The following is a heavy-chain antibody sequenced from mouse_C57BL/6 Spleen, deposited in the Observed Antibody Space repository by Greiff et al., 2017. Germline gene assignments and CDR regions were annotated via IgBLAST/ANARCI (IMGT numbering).Heavy chain of an antibody. CDR3: APYYYGSTSEVDY. Sequence: QVQLQQSGAELARPGASVKLSCKASGYTFTSYGIRWVKQRTGQGLEWIGVIYPRSGNTYYNEKFKGKATLTADKSSSTAYMELSSLTSEDSAVYFCAPYYYGSTSEVDYWGQGTSLTVSS. CDR2: IYPRSGNT. V-gene: IGHV1-81*01. D-gene: IGHD1-1*01. J-gene: IGHJ2*02. CDR1: GYTFTSYG.